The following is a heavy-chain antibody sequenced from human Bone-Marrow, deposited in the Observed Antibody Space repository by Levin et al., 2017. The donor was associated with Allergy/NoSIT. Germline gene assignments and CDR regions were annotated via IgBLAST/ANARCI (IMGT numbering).Heavy chain of an antibody. V-gene: IGHV3-23*05. CDR2: LSGSGTST. CDR3: AKGPVFGPNDPFDV. Sequence: GSLRLSCAASGFIFRSYAMTWVRQAPGKGLEWVSGLSGSGTSTYYLDSVKGRFTISRDNSNNTLYLQMNSLRAEDTAIYYCAKGPVFGPNDPFDVWGQGTIVTVSS. D-gene: IGHD3-10*01. CDR1: GFIFRSYA. J-gene: IGHJ3*01.